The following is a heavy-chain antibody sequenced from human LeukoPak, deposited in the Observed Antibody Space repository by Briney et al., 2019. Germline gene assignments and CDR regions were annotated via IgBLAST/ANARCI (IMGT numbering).Heavy chain of an antibody. J-gene: IGHJ4*02. V-gene: IGHV4-39*02. CDR3: ARYEVGSMSEY. D-gene: IGHD1-26*01. CDR2: IFYGRSP. CDR1: GASISSIHYY. Sequence: SETLSLTCTVSGASISSIHYYWGWIRQPPGKGLEWIVGIFYGRSPNYNPSLRSRLTISADTYKAHFSLKLSSVPAADTAVYYCARYEVGSMSEYWGQGILVSVS.